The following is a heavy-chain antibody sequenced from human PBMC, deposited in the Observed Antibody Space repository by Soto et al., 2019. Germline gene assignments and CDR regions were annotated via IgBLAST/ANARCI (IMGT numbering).Heavy chain of an antibody. CDR1: GYTFTGYY. J-gene: IGHJ4*02. Sequence: ASVKVSCKASGYTFTGYYMHWVRQAPGQGLERMGWINPNSGGTNYAQKFQGWVTMTRDTSISTAYMELSRLRSDDTAVYYCARALRTIVEFDYWGQGTLVTVSS. CDR2: INPNSGGT. D-gene: IGHD3-22*01. CDR3: ARALRTIVEFDY. V-gene: IGHV1-2*04.